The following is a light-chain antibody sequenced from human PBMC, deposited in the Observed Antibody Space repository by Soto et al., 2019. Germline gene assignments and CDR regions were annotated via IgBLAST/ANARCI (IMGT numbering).Light chain of an antibody. J-gene: IGKJ4*01. V-gene: IGKV3-15*01. Sequence: EILLTQSPCTLSLSPGERATLSCRASQSVSSNLAWYQKKPGQAPRLLIYGASTRATGIPARFSGSGSGTELTLTISSLQSEDFAVYYCQQYNNWPPLTFGGGTKVYIK. CDR2: GAS. CDR3: QQYNNWPPLT. CDR1: QSVSSN.